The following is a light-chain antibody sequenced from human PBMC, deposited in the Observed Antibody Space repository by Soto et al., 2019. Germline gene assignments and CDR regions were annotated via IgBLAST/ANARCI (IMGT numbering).Light chain of an antibody. CDR1: QNIHPW. CDR2: NAS. V-gene: IGKV1-5*01. CDR3: QQNNFY. J-gene: IGKJ5*01. Sequence: DIQLTQSPSTLSASVGDRVTITCRARQNIHPWLAWFQLKPGQAPKLLVYNASSLVSGVPSRFTASGSETEFTLTIDSLQPVDFATYYCQQNNFYFGRGTRLEIK.